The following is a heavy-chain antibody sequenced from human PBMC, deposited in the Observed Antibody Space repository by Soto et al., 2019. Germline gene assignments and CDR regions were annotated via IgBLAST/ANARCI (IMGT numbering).Heavy chain of an antibody. CDR2: IYYSGST. CDR1: GGSISSYY. J-gene: IGHJ6*02. V-gene: IGHV4-59*01. D-gene: IGHD5-12*01. CDR3: ARGGGYSGYDSPEYYYYSMDV. Sequence: SETLSLTCTVSGGSISSYYWSWIRQPPGKGLEWIGYIYYSGSTNYNPSLKSRVTISVDTSKNQFSLKLSSVTAADTAVYYCARGGGYSGYDSPEYYYYSMDVWGQGTTVTVSS.